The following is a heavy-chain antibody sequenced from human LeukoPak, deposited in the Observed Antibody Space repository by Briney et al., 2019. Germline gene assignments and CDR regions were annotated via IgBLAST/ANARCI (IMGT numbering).Heavy chain of an antibody. J-gene: IGHJ6*02. Sequence: GGSLRLSCAASGFTFSSYGMHWVRQAPGKGLEWMGGFDPEDGETIYAQKFQGRVTMTEDTSTDTAYMELSSLRSEDTAVYYCATGGDGMDVWGQGTTVTVSS. V-gene: IGHV1-24*01. CDR2: FDPEDGET. CDR3: ATGGDGMDV. D-gene: IGHD1-26*01. CDR1: GFTFSSYG.